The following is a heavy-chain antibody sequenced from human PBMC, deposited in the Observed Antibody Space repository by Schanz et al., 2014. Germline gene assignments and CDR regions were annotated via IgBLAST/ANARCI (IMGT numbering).Heavy chain of an antibody. CDR2: IITILGIA. CDR1: GYTFISYG. J-gene: IGHJ6*02. CDR3: ARDGGEVVRGVIEGVNHYYYGMDV. Sequence: QVQLVQSGAEVKKPGASVKVSCKASGYTFISYGISWVRQAPGQGLEWMGRIITILGIANYAQNFQGRVTITADKSTTTAYMELSGLRSEDTAVYYCARDGGEVVRGVIEGVNHYYYGMDVWGQGTTVTVSS. V-gene: IGHV1-69*04. D-gene: IGHD3-10*01.